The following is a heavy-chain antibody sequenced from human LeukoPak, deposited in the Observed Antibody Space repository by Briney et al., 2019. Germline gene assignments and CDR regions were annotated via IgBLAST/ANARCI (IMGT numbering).Heavy chain of an antibody. J-gene: IGHJ5*02. CDR1: GYSFTSYW. CDR3: ARHMDCTNGVCSSFDP. CDR2: IYPGDSDT. Sequence: GESLKISCKGSGYSFTSYWIGWVRQMPGKGLEWMGTIYPGDSDTRYSPSFQGQVTISADKSISTAYLQWSSLKASDTAMYYCARHMDCTNGVCSSFDPWGQGTLVTVSS. D-gene: IGHD2-8*01. V-gene: IGHV5-51*01.